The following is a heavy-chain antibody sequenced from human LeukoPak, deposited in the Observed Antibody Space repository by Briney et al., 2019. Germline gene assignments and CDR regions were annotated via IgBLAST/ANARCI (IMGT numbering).Heavy chain of an antibody. CDR2: ISAYNGNT. CDR3: ARARGEYSSSLDYYYYGMDV. CDR1: GYTFTSYG. V-gene: IGHV1-18*01. J-gene: IGHJ6*02. D-gene: IGHD6-13*01. Sequence: GASVKVSCKASGYTFTSYGISWVRQAPGQGLEWIGWISAYNGNTNYAQKLQGRVTMTTDTSTSTAYMELGSLRSDDTAVYYCARARGEYSSSLDYYYYGMDVWGQGTTVTVSS.